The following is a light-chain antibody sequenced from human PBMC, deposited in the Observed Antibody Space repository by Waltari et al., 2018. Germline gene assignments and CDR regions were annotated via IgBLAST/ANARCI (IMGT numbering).Light chain of an antibody. CDR2: EVA. J-gene: IGLJ1*01. CDR3: SSYGGDNNYV. Sequence: QSSLTQPPSASGSPVQSVTISCTGTSSHVGGFSYVSWFQHHPGKAPKLIIYEVAKRPSGVPDRFSGSKSGNTASLTVSGLQAEDEADYYCSSYGGDNNYVFGSGTKVTVL. V-gene: IGLV2-8*01. CDR1: SSHVGGFSY.